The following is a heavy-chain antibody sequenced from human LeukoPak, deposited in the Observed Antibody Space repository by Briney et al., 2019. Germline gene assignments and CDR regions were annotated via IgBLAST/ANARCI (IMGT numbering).Heavy chain of an antibody. J-gene: IGHJ4*02. CDR2: LHYSGST. CDR1: GFTFSSYA. Sequence: GSLRLSCAASGFTFSSYAMSWVRQAPGKGLEWIGSLHYSGSTDYNPSLKSRVTVSVDMSKNQFSLKLTSVTAADTAVYYCARSIDRDAYNFGYWGQGTLVTVSS. V-gene: IGHV4-38-2*01. CDR3: ARSIDRDAYNFGY. D-gene: IGHD5-24*01.